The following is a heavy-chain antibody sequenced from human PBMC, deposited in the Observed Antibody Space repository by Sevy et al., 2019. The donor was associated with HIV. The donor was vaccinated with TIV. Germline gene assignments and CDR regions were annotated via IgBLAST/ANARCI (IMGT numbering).Heavy chain of an antibody. V-gene: IGHV3-33*01. CDR3: ARDLYYDFWSGYYTGLESFDY. J-gene: IGHJ4*02. Sequence: GGSLRLSCAASGFTFSSYGMHWVRQAPGKGLEWVAVIWYDGSNKYYADSVKGRFTISRDNSKNTLYLQMSSLRAEDTAVYYCARDLYYDFWSGYYTGLESFDYWGQGTLVTVSS. D-gene: IGHD3-3*01. CDR2: IWYDGSNK. CDR1: GFTFSSYG.